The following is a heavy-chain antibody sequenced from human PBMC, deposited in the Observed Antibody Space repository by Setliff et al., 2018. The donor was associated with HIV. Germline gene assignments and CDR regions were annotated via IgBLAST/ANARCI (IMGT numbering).Heavy chain of an antibody. V-gene: IGHV3-30*01. D-gene: IGHD7-27*01. Sequence: GGSLRLSCAVSGFSLSSYAMHWVRQVPGKGLEWVAVISWDGSNKYYADSVKGRFTTSRDNSKSMVYLQMNSLRAEDTAVYYCARDWPGYGFDIWGQGTMVTVSS. CDR3: ARDWPGYGFDI. CDR1: GFSLSSYA. J-gene: IGHJ3*02. CDR2: ISWDGSNK.